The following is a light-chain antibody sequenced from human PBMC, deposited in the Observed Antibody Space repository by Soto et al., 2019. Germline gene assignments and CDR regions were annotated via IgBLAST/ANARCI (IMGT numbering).Light chain of an antibody. Sequence: QSVLTQPPSASGSPGQSVTISCTGTSSDVGAYKYVSWYQQYPGKAPKLMIYEVTKRPSGVPDRFSGSKSGNTASLTVSGLQAEDEADYYCTSYLGNDIWVFGGGTKLTVL. CDR2: EVT. CDR1: SSDVGAYKY. V-gene: IGLV2-8*01. J-gene: IGLJ3*02. CDR3: TSYLGNDIWV.